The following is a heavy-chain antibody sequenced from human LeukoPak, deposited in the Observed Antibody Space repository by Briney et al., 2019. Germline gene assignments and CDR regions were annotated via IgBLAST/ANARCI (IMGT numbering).Heavy chain of an antibody. CDR3: AKPRWNYDSSGYLDY. Sequence: PGGSLRLSCAASGFTFSSYGMHWVRQAPGKGLEWVAVISYDGSNKYYADSVKGRFTISRDNSKNTLYLQMNSLRAEDTAVYYCAKPRWNYDSSGYLDYWGQETLVTVSP. CDR2: ISYDGSNK. CDR1: GFTFSSYG. V-gene: IGHV3-30*18. D-gene: IGHD3-22*01. J-gene: IGHJ4*02.